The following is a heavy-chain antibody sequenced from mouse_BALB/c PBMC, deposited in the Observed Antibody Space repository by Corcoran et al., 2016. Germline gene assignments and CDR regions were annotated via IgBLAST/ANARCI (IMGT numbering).Heavy chain of an antibody. Sequence: EVQLQQSGPELVKPGASVKISCKASGYSFTGYYMHWVKQSHVKSLEWIGRINPYNGATSYNQNFKDKASLTVDKSSSTAYMELHSLTSEDSAVYYCARDWYDSTGVWGAGTTVTVSS. CDR2: INPYNGAT. CDR1: GYSFTGYY. CDR3: ARDWYDSTGV. V-gene: IGHV1-26*01. D-gene: IGHD2-4*01. J-gene: IGHJ1*01.